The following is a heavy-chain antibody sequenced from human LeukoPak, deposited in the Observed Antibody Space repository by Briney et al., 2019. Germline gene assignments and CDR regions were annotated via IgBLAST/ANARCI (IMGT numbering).Heavy chain of an antibody. V-gene: IGHV1-8*01. D-gene: IGHD3-9*01. Sequence: ASVKVSCKASGYTFTSYDINWVRQATGQGLEWMGWMNLNSGNTGYAQKFQGRVTMTRNTSISTAYMELSSLRSEDTAVYYCARDILTGPWNDYWGQGTLVTVSS. CDR2: MNLNSGNT. J-gene: IGHJ4*02. CDR1: GYTFTSYD. CDR3: ARDILTGPWNDY.